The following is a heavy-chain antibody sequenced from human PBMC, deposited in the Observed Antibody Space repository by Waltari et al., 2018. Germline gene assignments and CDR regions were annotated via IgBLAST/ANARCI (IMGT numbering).Heavy chain of an antibody. V-gene: IGHV3-66*02. Sequence: EVRLVESGGDLVRPGGSLRLSCTASGFDINYNYMTWVRQAPGKGLEWVSVIYAVGDTYYADVVKGRFTISRDTSKNEVFLQMNDVRAEDTAVYYCARWRSIAFWYFELWGRGTLVTVSS. D-gene: IGHD3-3*02. CDR1: GFDINYNY. CDR3: ARWRSIAFWYFEL. CDR2: IYAVGDT. J-gene: IGHJ2*01.